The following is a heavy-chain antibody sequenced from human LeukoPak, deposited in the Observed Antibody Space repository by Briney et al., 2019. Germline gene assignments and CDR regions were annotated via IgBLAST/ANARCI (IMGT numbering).Heavy chain of an antibody. V-gene: IGHV4-4*07. J-gene: IGHJ4*02. CDR1: GGSIRSY. Sequence: SETLSLTCTVSGGSIRSYWSWIRQPAGKGLEWIGRIYTTGSTDYNPSLKSRVTMSVDTSKNQFSLKLISVTAADTAVYYCARHYDFSAYYFDYWGQGTLVTVSS. D-gene: IGHD3/OR15-3a*01. CDR2: IYTTGST. CDR3: ARHYDFSAYYFDY.